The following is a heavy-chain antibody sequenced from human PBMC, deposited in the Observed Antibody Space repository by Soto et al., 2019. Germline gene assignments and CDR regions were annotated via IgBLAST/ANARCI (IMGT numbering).Heavy chain of an antibody. V-gene: IGHV3-23*01. Sequence: GGSLRLSCAASGFTFSSYAMSWVRQAPGKGLEWVSAISGSGGSAYYADSVKGRFTISRDNAKNTLYLQMNSLRAEDTDVYYCARAAGDRFDYWGQGTLVTVSS. D-gene: IGHD7-27*01. CDR2: ISGSGGSA. CDR3: ARAAGDRFDY. CDR1: GFTFSSYA. J-gene: IGHJ4*02.